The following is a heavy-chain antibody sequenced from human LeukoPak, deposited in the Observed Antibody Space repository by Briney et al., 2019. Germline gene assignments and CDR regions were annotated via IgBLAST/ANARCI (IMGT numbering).Heavy chain of an antibody. Sequence: SETLSLTCAVYGGSFSSSSYYWGWIRQPPGKGLEWIGSIYYSGSTYYNPSLKSQVTISVDTSKNQFSLKLSSVTAADTAVYYCAGSRNSYSSSWPYYYYYYYMDVWGKGTTVTVSS. V-gene: IGHV4-39*01. D-gene: IGHD6-13*01. CDR2: IYYSGST. J-gene: IGHJ6*03. CDR3: AGSRNSYSSSWPYYYYYYYMDV. CDR1: GGSFSSSSYY.